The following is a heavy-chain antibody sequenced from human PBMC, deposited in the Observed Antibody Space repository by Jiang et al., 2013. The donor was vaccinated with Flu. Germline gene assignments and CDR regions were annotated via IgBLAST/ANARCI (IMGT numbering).Heavy chain of an antibody. Sequence: WIGRIYTSGSTNYNPSLKSRVTISVDTSKNQFSLKLSSVTAADTAVYYCARDVPAAKHPGMDRLGPRDHGHRLL. D-gene: IGHD2-2*01. CDR2: IYTSGST. CDR3: ARDVPAAKHPGMDR. V-gene: IGHV4-61*02. J-gene: IGHJ6*02.